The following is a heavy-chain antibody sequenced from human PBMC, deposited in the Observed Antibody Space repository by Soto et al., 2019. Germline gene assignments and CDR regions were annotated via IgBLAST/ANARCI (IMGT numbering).Heavy chain of an antibody. CDR2: FDPEDGET. J-gene: IGHJ4*02. Sequence: ASVKVSCKVSGYTLTELSMHWVRQAPGKGLEWMGGFDPEDGETIYAQKFQGRVTMTEDTSTDTAYMELSSLRSEDTAVYYCATDRTRVITFGGVINYWGQGTLVTVSS. CDR1: GYTLTELS. CDR3: ATDRTRVITFGGVINY. V-gene: IGHV1-24*01. D-gene: IGHD3-16*01.